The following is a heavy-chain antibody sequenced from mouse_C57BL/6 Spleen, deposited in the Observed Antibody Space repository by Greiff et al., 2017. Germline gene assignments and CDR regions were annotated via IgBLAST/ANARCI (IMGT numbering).Heavy chain of an antibody. CDR3: ARFEEYYAMDY. CDR2: IYPGDGDT. J-gene: IGHJ4*01. CDR1: GYAFSSSW. V-gene: IGHV1-82*01. Sequence: VQLQESGPELVKPGASVKISCKASGYAFSSSWMNWVKQRPGKGLEWIGRIYPGDGDTNNNGKFKGKATLTADKSSSTAYIQHSSLSSEDSAVYFCARFEEYYAMDYWGQGTSVTVSS.